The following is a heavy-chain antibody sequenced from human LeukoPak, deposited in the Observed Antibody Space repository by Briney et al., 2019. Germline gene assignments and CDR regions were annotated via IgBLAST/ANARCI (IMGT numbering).Heavy chain of an antibody. J-gene: IGHJ4*02. CDR3: GQDY. CDR2: INQDGSER. CDR1: GFTFTNHW. V-gene: IGHV3-7*01. Sequence: GGSLRLSCATSGFTFTNHWMSWVRQAPGKGLEWVANINQDGSERNYVDSVKGRFTVSRDNAKNSLYLQMNSLRVEDTAVYYCGQDYWGQGTLVAVSP.